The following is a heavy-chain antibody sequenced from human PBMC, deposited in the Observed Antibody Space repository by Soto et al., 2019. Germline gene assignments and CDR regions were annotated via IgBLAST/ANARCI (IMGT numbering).Heavy chain of an antibody. CDR1: GYTFTSYG. CDR3: ARSYGSGADNWFDP. CDR2: ISAYNGNT. J-gene: IGHJ5*02. D-gene: IGHD3-10*01. V-gene: IGHV1-18*01. Sequence: ASVKVSCKSSGYTFTSYGISWVRQAPGQGLEWMGWISAYNGNTNYAQKLQGRVTMTTDTSTSTAYMELRSLRSDDPAVYYCARSYGSGADNWFDPWGKGTLVTVSS.